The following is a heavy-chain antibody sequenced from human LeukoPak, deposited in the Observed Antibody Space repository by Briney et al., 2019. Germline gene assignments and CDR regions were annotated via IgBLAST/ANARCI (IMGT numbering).Heavy chain of an antibody. V-gene: IGHV4-34*01. CDR3: ARDLYSSSWLNWFDP. CDR1: GGSFSGYY. Sequence: SETLSLTCAVYGGSFSGYYWSWIRQPPGKGLEWIGEINHSGSTNYNPSLKSRVTISVDTSKNQFSLKLSSVTAADTAVYYCARDLYSSSWLNWFDPWGQGTLVTVSS. CDR2: INHSGST. D-gene: IGHD6-13*01. J-gene: IGHJ5*02.